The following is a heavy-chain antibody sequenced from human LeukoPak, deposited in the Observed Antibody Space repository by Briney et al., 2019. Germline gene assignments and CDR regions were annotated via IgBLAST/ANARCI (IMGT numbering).Heavy chain of an antibody. CDR3: ASEGSSSGPFDY. CDR1: GGSISSYY. D-gene: IGHD3-22*01. Sequence: SETLYLTCTVSGGSISSYYWSWIRQPPGKGLEWIGYIYYSGSTNYNPSLKSRVTISVDTSKNQFSLKLSSVTAADTAVYYCASEGSSSGPFDYWGQGTLVTVSS. V-gene: IGHV4-59*01. CDR2: IYYSGST. J-gene: IGHJ4*02.